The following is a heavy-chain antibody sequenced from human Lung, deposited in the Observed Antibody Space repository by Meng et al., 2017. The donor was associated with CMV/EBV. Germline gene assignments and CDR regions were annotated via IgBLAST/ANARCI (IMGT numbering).Heavy chain of an antibody. D-gene: IGHD6-19*01. CDR2: IYHSGST. Sequence: GQLQDSGPGLLKPSGTLPLPCAVSGGSISSSNWWSWVRQPPGKGLEWIGEIYHSGSTNYNPSLKSRVTISVDKSKNQFSLKLSSVTAADTAVYYCASFPPPGKQWLVTDYWGQGTLVTASS. CDR3: ASFPPPGKQWLVTDY. V-gene: IGHV4-4*02. CDR1: GGSISSSNW. J-gene: IGHJ4*02.